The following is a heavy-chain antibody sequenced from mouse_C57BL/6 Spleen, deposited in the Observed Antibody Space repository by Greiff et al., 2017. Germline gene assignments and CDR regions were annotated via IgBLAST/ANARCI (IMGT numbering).Heavy chain of an antibody. Sequence: EVQVVESGGDLVKPGGSLKLSCAASGFTFSSYGMSWVRQTPDKRLEWVATISSGGSYTYYPDSVKGRFTISRDNAKNTLYLQMSSLKSEDTAMYYCARQIYDGYYADYWGQGTTLTVSS. J-gene: IGHJ2*01. CDR3: ARQIYDGYYADY. D-gene: IGHD2-3*01. CDR1: GFTFSSYG. CDR2: ISSGGSYT. V-gene: IGHV5-6*01.